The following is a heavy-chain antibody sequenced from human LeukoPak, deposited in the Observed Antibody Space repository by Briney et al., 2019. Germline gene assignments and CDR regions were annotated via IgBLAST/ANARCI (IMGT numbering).Heavy chain of an antibody. D-gene: IGHD1-26*01. CDR3: ARHDPIVGTPDAFDI. CDR1: GGSISSYY. Sequence: PSETLSLTCTVSGGSISSYYWSWIRQPPGKGLEWIAYIYYSGSTDYNPSLKSRVTISLDTSKNQFSLKLSSVTAADTAVYYCARHDPIVGTPDAFDIWGQGTMVTVSS. V-gene: IGHV4-59*08. J-gene: IGHJ3*02. CDR2: IYYSGST.